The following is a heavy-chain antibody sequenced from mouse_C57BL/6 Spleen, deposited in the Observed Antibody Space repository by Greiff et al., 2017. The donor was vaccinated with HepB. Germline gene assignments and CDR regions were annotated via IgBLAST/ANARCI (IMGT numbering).Heavy chain of an antibody. CDR3: ASLLRSVDY. Sequence: EVMLVESGGGLVKPGGSLKLSCAASGFTFSDYGMHWVRQAPEKGLEWVAYISSGSSTIYYADTVKGRFTISRDNAKNTLFLQMTSLRSEYTALYYCASLLRSVDYWGQGTSVTVSS. D-gene: IGHD3-1*01. CDR2: ISSGSSTI. V-gene: IGHV5-17*01. CDR1: GFTFSDYG. J-gene: IGHJ4*01.